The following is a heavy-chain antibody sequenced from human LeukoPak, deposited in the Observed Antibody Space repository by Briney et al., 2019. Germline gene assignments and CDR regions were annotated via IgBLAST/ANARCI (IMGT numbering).Heavy chain of an antibody. CDR2: IIPIFGTA. Sequence: SVKVSCKASGGTFGSYAISWVRQAPGQGLEWMGGIIPIFGTANYAQKFQGRVTITADEYTSTAYMELSSLRSEDTAVYYCARDKLVRGVRGYYFDYWGQGTLVTVSS. D-gene: IGHD3-10*01. J-gene: IGHJ4*02. CDR3: ARDKLVRGVRGYYFDY. V-gene: IGHV1-69*13. CDR1: GGTFGSYA.